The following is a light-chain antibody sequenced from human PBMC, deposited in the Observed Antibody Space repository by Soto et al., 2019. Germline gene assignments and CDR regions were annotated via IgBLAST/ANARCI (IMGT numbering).Light chain of an antibody. Sequence: DIQMTPSPSTLSASVGDSFTITCRASQNIRNWLAWYQQKPGKAPNPLIYEASILQNGVPSRFSGTESGTEFTLTISSLRPDDFATYYCQQYNDYSAWTVGQGNKVDIK. V-gene: IGKV1-5*03. CDR3: QQYNDYSAWT. CDR2: EAS. J-gene: IGKJ1*01. CDR1: QNIRNW.